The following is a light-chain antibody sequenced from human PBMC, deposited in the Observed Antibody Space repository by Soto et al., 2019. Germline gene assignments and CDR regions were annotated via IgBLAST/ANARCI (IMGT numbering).Light chain of an antibody. CDR1: SSDFGSYNR. J-gene: IGLJ1*01. V-gene: IGLV2-18*02. Sequence: QSVLTQPPSVSGSPGQSVTISCTGTSSDFGSYNRVSWYQQPPGTGPKHMIYEVSDRPSGISSRFSGSKSGNTASLTISGLQTEDEADYYCSSYTSSSALFGTGTKVTVL. CDR2: EVS. CDR3: SSYTSSSAL.